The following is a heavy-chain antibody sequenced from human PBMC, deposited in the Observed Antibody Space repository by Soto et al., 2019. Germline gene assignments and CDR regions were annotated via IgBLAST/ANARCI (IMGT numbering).Heavy chain of an antibody. J-gene: IGHJ6*02. CDR3: ARQGFGALHGLVDG. CDR1: GGSISSYY. Sequence: QVPLQESGPGLVKPSETLSLSCTVSGGSISSYYWSWIRQTPGKGLEWIGYVHYSWGPNYNPSLKRRVAISLSTSKRQFALNLTSVTATDTAVYYCARQGFGALHGLVDGWGQGTTVTVSS. CDR2: VHYSWGP. V-gene: IGHV4-59*08. D-gene: IGHD3-10*01.